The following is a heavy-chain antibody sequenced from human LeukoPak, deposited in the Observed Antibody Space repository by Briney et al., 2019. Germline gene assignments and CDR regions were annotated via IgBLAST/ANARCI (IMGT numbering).Heavy chain of an antibody. CDR2: MYYTGST. Sequence: SETLSLTCSVSGGSISNDYWAWIRQPPGKGLEWIGYMYYTGSTNYNPSLKSRVTILLATSKNQFSLKLSSVTAADTAVYYGARVSVVYGMDVWGRGTTVTVSS. CDR1: GGSISNDY. J-gene: IGHJ6*02. CDR3: ARVSVVYGMDV. V-gene: IGHV4-59*01.